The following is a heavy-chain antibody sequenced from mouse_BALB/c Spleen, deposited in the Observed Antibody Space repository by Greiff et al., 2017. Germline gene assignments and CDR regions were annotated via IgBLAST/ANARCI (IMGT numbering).Heavy chain of an antibody. CDR2: IWSGGST. D-gene: IGHD1-1*01. CDR1: GFSLTSYG. J-gene: IGHJ3*01. CDR3: ARMYYYGGFAY. V-gene: IGHV2-2*02. Sequence: QVQLKQSGPGLVQPSQSLSITCTVSGFSLTSYGVHWVRQSPGKGLEWLGVIWSGGSTDYNAAFISRLSISKDNSKSQVFFKMNSLQANDTAIYYCARMYYYGGFAYWGQGTLVTVSA.